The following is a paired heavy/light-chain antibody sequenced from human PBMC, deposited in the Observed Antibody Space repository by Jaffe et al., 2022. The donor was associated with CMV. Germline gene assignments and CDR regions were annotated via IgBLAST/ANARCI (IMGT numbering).Light chain of an antibody. V-gene: IGLV2-14*03. J-gene: IGLJ2*01. CDR3: SSYTSSSTLEVV. CDR1: SSDVGGYNY. CDR2: DVS. Sequence: QSALTQPASVSGSPGQSITISCTGTSSDVGGYNYVSWYQQHPGKAPKLMIYDVSNRPSGVSNRFSGSKSGNTASLTISGLQAEDEADYYCSSYTSSSTLEVVFGGGTKLTVL.
Heavy chain of an antibody. V-gene: IGHV3-13*01. D-gene: IGHD6-19*01. CDR2: IGTAGDT. J-gene: IGHJ6*02. Sequence: EVQLVESGGGLVQPGGSLRLSCAASGFTFSSYDMHWVRQATGKGLEWVSAIGTAGDTYYPGSVKGRFTISRENAKNSLYLQMNSLRAGDTAVYYCARATFGIAVATTPENYGMDVWGQGTTVTVSS. CDR1: GFTFSSYD. CDR3: ARATFGIAVATTPENYGMDV.